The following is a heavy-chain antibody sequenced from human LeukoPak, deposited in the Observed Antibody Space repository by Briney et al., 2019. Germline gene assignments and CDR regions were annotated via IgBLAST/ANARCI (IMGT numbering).Heavy chain of an antibody. CDR3: AKEITRPNRAVAGLNY. D-gene: IGHD6-19*01. CDR2: ISYDGTNK. CDR1: GFTFSAYG. Sequence: GGSLRLCCAASGFTFSAYGMHWVRQAPGKGLEWGAIISYDGTNKYYADSVKGRFTISRDNSKNTLYLQMNSLRAEDTAVYYCAKEITRPNRAVAGLNYWGQGTLVTVSS. J-gene: IGHJ4*02. V-gene: IGHV3-30*18.